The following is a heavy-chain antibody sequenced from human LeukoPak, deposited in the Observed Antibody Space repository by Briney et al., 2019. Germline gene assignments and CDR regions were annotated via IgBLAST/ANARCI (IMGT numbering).Heavy chain of an antibody. CDR2: INHSGIT. CDR3: ANPARDFADSGAITW. D-gene: IGHD4-17*01. CDR1: GGSFSYYY. J-gene: IGHJ4*02. Sequence: TSETLSLTCAVYGGSFSYYYWSWIRQPPGKGLEWIGEINHSGITNYNPSLKSRVTISADTSKNQFSLRLTSVTAADTAVYYCANPARDFADSGAITWWGQGTLVTVSS. V-gene: IGHV4-34*01.